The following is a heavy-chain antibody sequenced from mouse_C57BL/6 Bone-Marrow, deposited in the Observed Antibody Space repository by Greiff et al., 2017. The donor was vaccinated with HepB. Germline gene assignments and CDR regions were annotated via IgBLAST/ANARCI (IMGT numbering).Heavy chain of an antibody. J-gene: IGHJ1*01. CDR1: GFTFSDYG. V-gene: IGHV5-17*01. CDR3: ARPRRCYWYFDV. CDR2: ISSGSSTI. Sequence: EVKLMESGGGLVKPGGSLKLSCAASGFTFSDYGMHWVRQAPEKGLEWVAYISSGSSTIYYADTVKGRFTISRDNAKNTLFLQMTSLRSEDTAMYYCARPRRCYWYFDVGGSGTTVTVS.